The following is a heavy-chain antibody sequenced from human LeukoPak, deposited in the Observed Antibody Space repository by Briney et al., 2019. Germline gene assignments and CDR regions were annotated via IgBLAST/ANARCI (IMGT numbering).Heavy chain of an antibody. CDR3: ARVDGDCSSTSCYTPGAFDI. Sequence: TGGSLRLSCAASGFTFSSYAMHWVRQAPGKGLEWVAVISYDGSNKYYVDSVKGRFTISGDNSKNTLYLQMNSLRAEDAAVYYCARVDGDCSSTSCYTPGAFDIWGQGTMVTVSS. J-gene: IGHJ3*02. CDR2: ISYDGSNK. CDR1: GFTFSSYA. D-gene: IGHD2-2*02. V-gene: IGHV3-30-3*01.